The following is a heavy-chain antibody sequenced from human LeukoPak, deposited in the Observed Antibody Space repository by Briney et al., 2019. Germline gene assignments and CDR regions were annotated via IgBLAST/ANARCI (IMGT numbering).Heavy chain of an antibody. Sequence: PSQTLSLTCTVSGGSISSGGYYWSWIRQHPGKGLEWIGYIYHSGSTNYNPSLKSRVTISLDTSKNQFSLKLSSVTAADTAVYYCARLIRVPADYFDYWGQGTLVTVSS. J-gene: IGHJ4*02. CDR1: GGSISSGGYY. CDR3: ARLIRVPADYFDY. V-gene: IGHV4-31*03. CDR2: IYHSGST. D-gene: IGHD2-2*01.